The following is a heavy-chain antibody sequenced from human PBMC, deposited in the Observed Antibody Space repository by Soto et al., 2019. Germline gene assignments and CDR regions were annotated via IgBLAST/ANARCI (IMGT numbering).Heavy chain of an antibody. Sequence: GESLKISCKGSGYSFTSYWISWVRQMPGKGLEWMGRIDPSDSYTNYSPSFQGHVTISADKSIGTAYLQWSSLKASDTAMYYCASSPRGYCSSTSCRELGNYYGMDVWGQGTTVTVSS. D-gene: IGHD2-2*01. CDR1: GYSFTSYW. CDR3: ASSPRGYCSSTSCRELGNYYGMDV. J-gene: IGHJ6*02. V-gene: IGHV5-10-1*01. CDR2: IDPSDSYT.